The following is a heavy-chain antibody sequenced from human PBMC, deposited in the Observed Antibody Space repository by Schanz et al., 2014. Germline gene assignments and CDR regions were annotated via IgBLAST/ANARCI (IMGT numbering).Heavy chain of an antibody. CDR3: ASASGYSDYGTYFDF. Sequence: QVQMVESGGGVVQPGRSLRLSCAASGFAFSVYGMHWVRQAPGKGPEWVAVISNDGSIKYYADSVEGRFTISRDNSRNTLYLQMNSLRTEDTAVYYCASASGYSDYGTYFDFWGQGTLVTVSS. D-gene: IGHD5-12*01. V-gene: IGHV3-30*19. J-gene: IGHJ4*02. CDR1: GFAFSVYG. CDR2: ISNDGSIK.